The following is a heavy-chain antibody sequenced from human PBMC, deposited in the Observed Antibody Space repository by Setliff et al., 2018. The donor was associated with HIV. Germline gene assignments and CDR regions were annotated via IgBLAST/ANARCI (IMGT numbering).Heavy chain of an antibody. CDR3: ARPTTGVGGGAAFDI. CDR1: GGSIKSSSYY. D-gene: IGHD2-8*01. CDR2: IYYSGNT. Sequence: SETLSLTCTVSGGSIKSSSYYWGWIRQPPGKGLEWIGSIYYSGNTYYNPSLKSRVTISVDTSKNHFSLKLNSVTAADTAVYFCARPTTGVGGGAAFDIWGQGTMVTVSS. V-gene: IGHV4-39*02. J-gene: IGHJ3*02.